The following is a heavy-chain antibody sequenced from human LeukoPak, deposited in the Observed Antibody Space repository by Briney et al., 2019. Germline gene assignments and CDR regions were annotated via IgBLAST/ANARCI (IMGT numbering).Heavy chain of an antibody. CDR3: ARSQSVYYDSSGYYLPFDY. J-gene: IGHJ4*02. Sequence: SQTLSLTCAISGDSVSSNSAAWNWIRQSPSRGLEWLGRTYYRSKWYNDYAVSVKSRITTNPDTSKNQFSLQLNSVTPEDTAVYYCARSQSVYYDSSGYYLPFDYWGQGTLVTVSS. V-gene: IGHV6-1*01. CDR1: GDSVSSNSAA. D-gene: IGHD3-22*01. CDR2: TYYRSKWYN.